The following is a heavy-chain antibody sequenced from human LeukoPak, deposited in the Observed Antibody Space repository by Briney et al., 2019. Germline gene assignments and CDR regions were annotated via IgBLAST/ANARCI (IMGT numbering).Heavy chain of an antibody. CDR3: ARGGNYGDYAADY. J-gene: IGHJ4*02. CDR2: IYYSGST. Sequence: PSETLSLTCTVSGGSISSYYWSWIRQPPGKGLEWIGYIYYSGSTNYNPSLKSRVTISVDTSKNQFSLKLSSVTAADTAVYYCARGGNYGDYAADYWGQGTLVTVSS. D-gene: IGHD4-17*01. CDR1: GGSISSYY. V-gene: IGHV4-59*01.